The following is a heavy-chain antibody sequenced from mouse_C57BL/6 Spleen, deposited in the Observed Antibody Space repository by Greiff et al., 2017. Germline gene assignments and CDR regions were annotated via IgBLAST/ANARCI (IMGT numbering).Heavy chain of an antibody. CDR2: IDPSDSYT. CDR1: GYTFTSYW. D-gene: IGHD1-1*01. Sequence: QVQLQQPGAELVKPGASVKLSCKASGYTFTSYWMQWVKQRPGQGLEWIGEIDPSDSYTNYNQKFKGKATLTVDTSSSTAYMQLRSLTTEDSAGYYCARRRDYGSSPYYFDYWGQGTTLTVSS. V-gene: IGHV1-50*01. CDR3: ARRRDYGSSPYYFDY. J-gene: IGHJ2*01.